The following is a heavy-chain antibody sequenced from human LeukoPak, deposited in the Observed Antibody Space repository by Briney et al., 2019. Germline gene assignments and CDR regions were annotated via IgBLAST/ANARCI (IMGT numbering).Heavy chain of an antibody. CDR3: AREADCSSTSCLDY. Sequence: GASVKVSCKTSGYSFIDYYMHWVRQALGQGLEWMGWINPNSGGTNYAQKFQGRVTMTRDTSISTAYMELSRLRSDDTAVYYCAREADCSSTSCLDYWGQGTLVTVPS. J-gene: IGHJ4*02. V-gene: IGHV1-2*02. CDR2: INPNSGGT. D-gene: IGHD2-2*01. CDR1: GYSFIDYY.